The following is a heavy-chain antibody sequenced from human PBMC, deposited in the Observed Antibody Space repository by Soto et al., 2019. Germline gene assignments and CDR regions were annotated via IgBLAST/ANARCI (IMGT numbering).Heavy chain of an antibody. J-gene: IGHJ5*02. CDR1: GYTFTGYY. D-gene: IGHD3-10*01. Sequence: ASVKVSCKASGYTFTGYYLHWVRQAPGQGLEWMGWVNPISGDTNYAQKFQDRVIMTRDRSITTVHMELSRLRSDDTAVYYCAREEGFRITMDRGRWFDPWGQGTLVIVSS. V-gene: IGHV1-2*02. CDR2: VNPISGDT. CDR3: AREEGFRITMDRGRWFDP.